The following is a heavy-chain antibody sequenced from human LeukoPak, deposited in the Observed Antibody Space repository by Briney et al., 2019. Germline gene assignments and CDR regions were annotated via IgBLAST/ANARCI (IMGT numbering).Heavy chain of an antibody. D-gene: IGHD6-13*01. Sequence: SETLSLTCAVYGGSFSGYYWNWIRQPPGKGLECIGEINHSGSTNYNPSLKSRVTISVDTSKNQFSLKLSSVTAADTAVYYCARQEGSSSWYRTFDYWGQGTLVTVSS. CDR1: GGSFSGYY. CDR2: INHSGST. CDR3: ARQEGSSSWYRTFDY. J-gene: IGHJ4*02. V-gene: IGHV4-34*01.